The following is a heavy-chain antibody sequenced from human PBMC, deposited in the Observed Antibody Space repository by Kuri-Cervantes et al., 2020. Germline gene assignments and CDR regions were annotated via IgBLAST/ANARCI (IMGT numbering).Heavy chain of an antibody. V-gene: IGHV4-39*01. CDR3: ARLWLGESFDY. J-gene: IGHJ4*02. CDR1: GGSISSNTYY. CDR2: IYYSGST. Sequence: SETLSLTCTVSGGSISSNTYYWGWIRQPPGKGLEWIGSIYYSGSTYYNPSLKSRVTISVDTSKNQFSLKLNSMTAADTAVYYCARLWLGESFDYWGQGTLVTVSS. D-gene: IGHD3-10*01.